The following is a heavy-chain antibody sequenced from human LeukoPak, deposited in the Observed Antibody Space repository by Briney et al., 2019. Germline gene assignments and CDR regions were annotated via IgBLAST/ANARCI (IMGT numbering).Heavy chain of an antibody. D-gene: IGHD4-17*01. J-gene: IGHJ6*02. V-gene: IGHV1-2*04. CDR3: ARADDVSDYGDFYYYYGMDV. Sequence: ASVKVSCKASGYTFTGYYMHWVRQAPGQGLEWMGWINPNSGGTNYAQKFQGWVTMTRDTSISTAYMEPSRLRSDDTAVYYCARADDVSDYGDFYYYYGMDVWGQGTTVTVSS. CDR2: INPNSGGT. CDR1: GYTFTGYY.